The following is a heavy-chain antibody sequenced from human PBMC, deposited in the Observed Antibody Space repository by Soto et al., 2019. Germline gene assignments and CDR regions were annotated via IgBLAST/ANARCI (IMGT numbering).Heavy chain of an antibody. CDR2: IKTDGSST. V-gene: IGHV3-74*01. CDR1: GFSFSSYW. CDR3: AKREGNTYGLFH. D-gene: IGHD5-18*01. Sequence: EVQLVESGGGLVQPGGSLRLSCAASGFSFSSYWIHWVRQAPGKGLVWVSRIKTDGSSTDCADSVKGRFTISRDNAKNTLYLQMNSLSAEDTAVYYCAKREGNTYGLFHWGQGTLVTVSS. J-gene: IGHJ4*02.